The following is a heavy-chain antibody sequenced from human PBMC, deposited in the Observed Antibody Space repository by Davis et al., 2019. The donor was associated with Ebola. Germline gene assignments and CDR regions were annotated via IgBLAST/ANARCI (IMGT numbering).Heavy chain of an antibody. V-gene: IGHV4-34*01. J-gene: IGHJ4*02. Sequence: PSETLSLTCAVYGGSFSGYYWSWIRQPPGKGLEWIGEINHSGSTNYNPSPKSRVTISVDTSKNQFSLKLSSVTAADTAVYYCARHYCPMGSCYSVDYWGQGTLVTVSS. CDR1: GGSFSGYY. D-gene: IGHD2-15*01. CDR2: INHSGST. CDR3: ARHYCPMGSCYSVDY.